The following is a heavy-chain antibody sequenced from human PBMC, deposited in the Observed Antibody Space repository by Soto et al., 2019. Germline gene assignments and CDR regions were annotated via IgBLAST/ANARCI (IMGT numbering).Heavy chain of an antibody. CDR3: AGAPDIVLIRAYYYYGMDV. D-gene: IGHD2-8*01. J-gene: IGHJ6*02. CDR1: GFTFSSYA. Sequence: PGGSLRLSCAASGFTFSSYAMYWVRQAPGKGLEWVAVISYDGSNKYYADSVKGRFTISRDNSKNTLYVQMNSLRPEDTAVYYCAGAPDIVLIRAYYYYGMDVWGQGTTVTVSS. CDR2: ISYDGSNK. V-gene: IGHV3-30-3*01.